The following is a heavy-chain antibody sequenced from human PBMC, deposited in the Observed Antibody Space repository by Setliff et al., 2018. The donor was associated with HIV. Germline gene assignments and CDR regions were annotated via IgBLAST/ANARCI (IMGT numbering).Heavy chain of an antibody. CDR3: VRDYGSGTNFFYSMDV. D-gene: IGHD3-10*01. CDR1: GLTFNRYW. V-gene: IGHV3-7*01. CDR2: TKYDGSES. Sequence: PGGSLRLSCVVSGLTFNRYWMSWVRQVPGKGLEWVSNTKYDGSESYYVDSVKGRFTISRYSAKNSLYLQMNSLRAEDTAVYYCVRDYGSGTNFFYSMDVWGKGTTVTVSS. J-gene: IGHJ6*03.